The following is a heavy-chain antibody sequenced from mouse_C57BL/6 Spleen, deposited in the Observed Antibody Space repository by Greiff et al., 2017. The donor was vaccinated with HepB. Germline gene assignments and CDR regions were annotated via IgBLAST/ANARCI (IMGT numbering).Heavy chain of an antibody. CDR1: GYTFTDYN. CDR3: AVDIARVVTPFAY. D-gene: IGHD1-1*01. CDR2: INPNNGGT. Sequence: EVQLQQSGPELVKPGASVKMSCKASGYTFTDYNTHWVMQSHGKSFEWIGDINPNNGGTSYNQKLKGKATLTVTKSSSTAYMEFRSLTSEDSAVYYCAVDIARVVTPFAYWGQGALVTVS. J-gene: IGHJ3*01. V-gene: IGHV1-22*01.